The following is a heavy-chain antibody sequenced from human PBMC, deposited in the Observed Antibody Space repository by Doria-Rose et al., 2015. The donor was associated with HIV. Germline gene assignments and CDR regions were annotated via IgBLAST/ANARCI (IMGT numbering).Heavy chain of an antibody. CDR2: IFSDDEG. J-gene: IGHJ4*02. D-gene: IGHD6-13*01. V-gene: IGHV2-26*01. CDR3: ARIKSSRWYHKYYFDF. CDR1: GVSLSSPGMG. Sequence: SGPVLVKPTETLTLTCTVSGVSLSSPGMGVSWIRQPPGKALEWLANIFSDDEGRYKSSLKSRLAIARCTSKSQVVLTMTDMDPVDAATYYCARIKSSRWYHKYYFDFWGQGTLVIVSA.